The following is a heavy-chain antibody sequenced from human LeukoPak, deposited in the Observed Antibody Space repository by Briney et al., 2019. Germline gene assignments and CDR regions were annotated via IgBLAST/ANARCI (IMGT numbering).Heavy chain of an antibody. CDR3: VRDVAAAGTIRFDY. J-gene: IGHJ4*02. CDR2: ISRSSSYI. Sequence: GGSLRLSCAASGFTLSTYSMNWVRQAPGEGLEWVSSISRSSSYIFYADSVKGRFTISRDNAKNSLYLQMSSLRAEDTAVYYCVRDVAAAGTIRFDYWGQGTLVTVSS. V-gene: IGHV3-21*01. D-gene: IGHD6-13*01. CDR1: GFTLSTYS.